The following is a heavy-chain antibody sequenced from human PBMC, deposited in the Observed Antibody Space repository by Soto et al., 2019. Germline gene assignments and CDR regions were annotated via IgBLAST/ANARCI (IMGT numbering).Heavy chain of an antibody. D-gene: IGHD1-20*01. V-gene: IGHV1-69*01. Sequence: QVQLVQSGAEVKKLGSSVKVSGKASGATFSSYAISWVRQAPGQGLGGMGGIIPMFGRANYAKQFKGRVTITADESTSTAYMELSSLRSEDTAVYFCAREYNWNDVRYGMDVWGQGTTVTVSS. CDR1: GATFSSYA. CDR3: AREYNWNDVRYGMDV. J-gene: IGHJ6*02. CDR2: IIPMFGRA.